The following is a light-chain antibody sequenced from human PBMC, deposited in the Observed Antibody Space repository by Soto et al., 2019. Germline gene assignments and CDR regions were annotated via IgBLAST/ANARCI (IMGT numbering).Light chain of an antibody. J-gene: IGKJ1*01. Sequence: DIQMTQSPSSLSASVGDRVTITCRASQGIRNDLVWFQQKPGKAPKRLIYVASSLQSGVPSRFSGSGSGTEFTLTIINLQPEDSATYYCLQHDSYPWTFGQGTKVEIK. CDR3: LQHDSYPWT. CDR1: QGIRND. V-gene: IGKV1-17*02. CDR2: VAS.